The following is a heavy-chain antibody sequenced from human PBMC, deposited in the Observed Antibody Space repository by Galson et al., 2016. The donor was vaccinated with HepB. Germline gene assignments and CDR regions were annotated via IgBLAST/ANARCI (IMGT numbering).Heavy chain of an antibody. V-gene: IGHV4-34*01. CDR1: GGSFKEHY. CDR3: ARGKEDSRITMFRGVERGNWFDP. D-gene: IGHD3-10*01. J-gene: IGHJ5*02. CDR2: VNHSGGT. Sequence: TLSLTCAVSGGSFKEHYWRWIRQPPGTGLEWIGEVNHSGGTNYNPSLKSRVTISIDTSKNQFSLKLTSVTAADTAVYYCARGKEDSRITMFRGVERGNWFDPWGQGSLVFVSS.